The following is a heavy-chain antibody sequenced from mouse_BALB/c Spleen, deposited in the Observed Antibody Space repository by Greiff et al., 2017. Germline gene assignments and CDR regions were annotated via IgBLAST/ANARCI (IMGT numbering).Heavy chain of an antibody. D-gene: IGHD2-2*01. CDR1: GFTFTTYA. Sequence: EVKVVEPGGGLVQPKGSLKLSCAASGFTFTTYAMHWVCQAPGKGLEWVARIRSKSNNYATYYADSVKDRFTISRDVSQSMLYLQMNNLKTKDTAMYYCVREGGYDYYSAMDYWGQGTSVTVSS. CDR3: VREGGYDYYSAMDY. J-gene: IGHJ4*01. V-gene: IGHV10-3*03. CDR2: IRSKSNNYAT.